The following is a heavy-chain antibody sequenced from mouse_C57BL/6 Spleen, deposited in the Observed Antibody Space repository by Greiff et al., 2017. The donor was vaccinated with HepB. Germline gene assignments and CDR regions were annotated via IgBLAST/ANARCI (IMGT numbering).Heavy chain of an antibody. Sequence: VQLQQPGAELVMPGASVKLSCKASGYTFTSYWMHWVKQRPGQGLEWIGEIDPSDSYTNYNQKFKGKSTLTVDKSSSTAYMQLSSLTSEDSAVYYCAREDGSSLGYWGQGTTLTVSS. CDR3: AREDGSSLGY. D-gene: IGHD1-1*01. CDR1: GYTFTSYW. CDR2: IDPSDSYT. V-gene: IGHV1-69*01. J-gene: IGHJ2*01.